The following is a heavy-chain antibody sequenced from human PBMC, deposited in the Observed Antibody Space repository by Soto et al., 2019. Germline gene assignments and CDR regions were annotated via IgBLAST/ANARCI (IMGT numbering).Heavy chain of an antibody. D-gene: IGHD3-22*01. J-gene: IGHJ4*02. CDR3: AKSPGSTGYSHMVSFDY. V-gene: IGHV3-23*01. CDR1: GVTFSFYA. Sequence: EVQLLESGGGLVQPGGSLRLSCAASGVTFSFYAMSWVRQAPGKGLEWVSVISGSGGSTYYADSVKGRFTISRDNSKNTLYLQMNSLRAEDTAVYYCAKSPGSTGYSHMVSFDYWGRGTLVTVSS. CDR2: ISGSGGST.